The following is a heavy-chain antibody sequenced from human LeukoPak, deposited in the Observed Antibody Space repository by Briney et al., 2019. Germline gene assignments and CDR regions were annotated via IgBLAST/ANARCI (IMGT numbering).Heavy chain of an antibody. D-gene: IGHD3-22*01. J-gene: IGHJ4*02. CDR3: ARSKDGSGFAAY. V-gene: IGHV4-34*01. CDR2: INHSGNT. CDR1: GGSFSGYD. Sequence: SQTLSLTCAVYGGSFSGYDWTWIRQPPGKGLEWIGEINHSGNTNYNPSLKSRVAISVDTSKNQFSLKLSSVIAADTAMYYCARSKDGSGFAAYWGQGTQVTVSS.